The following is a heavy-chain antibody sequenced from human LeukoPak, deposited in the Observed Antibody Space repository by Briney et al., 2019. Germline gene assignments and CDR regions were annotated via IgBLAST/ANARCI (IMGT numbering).Heavy chain of an antibody. CDR2: IYHSGST. J-gene: IGHJ4*02. V-gene: IGHV4-59*01. CDR1: GGSINSYY. D-gene: IGHD6-19*01. CDR3: ARDLGSSGWDDY. Sequence: PSETLSLTCTVSGGSINSYYWSWIRQPPGKGLEWIGYIYHSGSTNYNPSLKSRVTISVDTSKNQFSLKLSSVTAADTAVYYCARDLGSSGWDDYWGQGTLVTVSP.